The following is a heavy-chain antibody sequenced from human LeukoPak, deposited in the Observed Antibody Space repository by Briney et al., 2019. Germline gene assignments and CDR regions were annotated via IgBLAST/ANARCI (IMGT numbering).Heavy chain of an antibody. CDR3: ARGGGNRHFDS. D-gene: IGHD2-15*01. CDR1: VGFTTYDY. V-gene: IGHV4-4*07. J-gene: IGHJ4*02. Sequence: PSETLSLTCSVSVGFTTYDYWNWIRQPAGKAPEWIGRIHTTGSTNYNPSLKSRLTMTLDKSKKQFSLKVTSMTAADTALYYCARGGGNRHFDSWGQGTLVTVST. CDR2: IHTTGST.